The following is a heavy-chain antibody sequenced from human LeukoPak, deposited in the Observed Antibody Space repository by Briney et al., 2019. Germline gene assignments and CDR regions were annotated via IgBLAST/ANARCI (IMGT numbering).Heavy chain of an antibody. CDR2: INHSGST. Sequence: SETLSLTCAVYGGSFSGYYWSWIRQPPGKGLEWIGEINHSGSTNYNPSLKSRVTISVDTSKNQFSLKLSSVTAADTAVYYCARGAIVVVPAAYFDYWGQGTLVTVSS. CDR3: ARGAIVVVPAAYFDY. J-gene: IGHJ4*02. CDR1: GGSFSGYY. V-gene: IGHV4-34*01. D-gene: IGHD2-2*01.